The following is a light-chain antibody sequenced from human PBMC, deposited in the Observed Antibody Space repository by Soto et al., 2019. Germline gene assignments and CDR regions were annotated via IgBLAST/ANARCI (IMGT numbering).Light chain of an antibody. J-gene: IGKJ4*01. CDR2: DIS. CDR3: QQYLDCPLT. CDR1: QSLATN. V-gene: IGKV3-15*01. Sequence: EIVMTQSPVTLSVSPGERVTLSCRASQSLATNLAWYQQKPGQTPRLVIYDISARASGIPGRFSGSGFGTVFTLTISSLQPEDSAVYYCQQYLDCPLTFGVGTKVEI.